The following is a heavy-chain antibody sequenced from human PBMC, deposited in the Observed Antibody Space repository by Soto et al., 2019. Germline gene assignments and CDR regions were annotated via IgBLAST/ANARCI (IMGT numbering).Heavy chain of an antibody. D-gene: IGHD4-4*01. Sequence: QVQLVQSGAEVKKPGSSVKVSCKASGGTFSTYTITWVRQAPGQGLEWMGRIIPIIGIINYAQKFQGRVIISADIFTGTAYMELTGLRSDDTVVYYCAGYPDSHYNDSHASSYPWGQGTLVTVSS. V-gene: IGHV1-69*02. CDR3: AGYPDSHYNDSHASSYP. CDR1: GGTFSTYT. J-gene: IGHJ5*02. CDR2: IIPIIGII.